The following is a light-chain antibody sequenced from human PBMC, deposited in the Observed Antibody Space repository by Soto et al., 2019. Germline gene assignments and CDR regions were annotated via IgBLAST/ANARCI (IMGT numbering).Light chain of an antibody. CDR3: SSYAGSKKV. CDR2: EVS. V-gene: IGLV2-8*01. J-gene: IGLJ1*01. CDR1: SSDVGGYNY. Sequence: QSVLTQPPSASGSPGQSVTISCTGTSSDVGGYNYVSWYQQHPGKAPKLMIYEVSKRPSGVPDRFSGSKSGNTASLTVSGLQAEDEADYYSSSYAGSKKVFGTGTKVTVL.